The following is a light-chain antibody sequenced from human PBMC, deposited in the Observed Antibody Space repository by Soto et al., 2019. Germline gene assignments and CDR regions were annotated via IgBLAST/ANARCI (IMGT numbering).Light chain of an antibody. J-gene: IGLJ2*01. CDR3: SSYAGSNKGV. CDR1: SSDVGGYNY. CDR2: EVS. V-gene: IGLV2-14*01. Sequence: QSALTQPASVSGSPGRSITISCTGTSSDVGGYNYVSWYQQHPGKAPKLMIYEVSNRPSGVSNRFSGSKSGNTASLTISGLQAEDEADYYCSSYAGSNKGVFGGGTKLTVL.